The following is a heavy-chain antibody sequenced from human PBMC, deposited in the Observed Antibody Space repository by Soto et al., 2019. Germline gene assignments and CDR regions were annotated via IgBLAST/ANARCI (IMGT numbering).Heavy chain of an antibody. D-gene: IGHD1-26*01. Sequence: QVQLVQSGAEVKKPGASVKVSCKASGYTFTAYYMHWLRQAPGQGLEWMGWINPNSGGTKYAQKFQSRLEMPNDTSISTAYMEPRKLESDIKAGDSRAIADVYNSANYYPGSFHPGRQGLLVTVSS. CDR3: AIADVYNSANYYPGSFHP. V-gene: IGHV1-2*02. CDR1: GYTFTAYY. J-gene: IGHJ5*02. CDR2: INPNSGGT.